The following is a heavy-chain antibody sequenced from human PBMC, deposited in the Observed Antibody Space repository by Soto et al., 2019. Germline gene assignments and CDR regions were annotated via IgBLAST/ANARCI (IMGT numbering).Heavy chain of an antibody. CDR1: GFTFSDYY. V-gene: IGHV3-11*04. Sequence: GGSLRLSCAASGFTFSDYYMSWIRQAPGKGLEWVSYISSSGSTIYYADSVKGRFTISRDNVQNSLYLQMHSLRAEDTAVYYCARERGSGWTFDYWGQGTLVTVSS. CDR2: ISSSGSTI. CDR3: ARERGSGWTFDY. D-gene: IGHD6-19*01. J-gene: IGHJ4*02.